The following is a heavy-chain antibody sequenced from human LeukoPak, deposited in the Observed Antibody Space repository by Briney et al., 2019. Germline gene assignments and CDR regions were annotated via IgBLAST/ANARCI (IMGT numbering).Heavy chain of an antibody. Sequence: PSETLSLTCTVSGGSISSGGYYWSWIRQHPGKGLEWIGYIYYSGSTYYNPSLKSRVTISVDTSKNQFSLKLSSVTAADTAVYYCARFTTATRPRLGYYGMDVWGQGTTVTVSS. V-gene: IGHV4-31*03. CDR2: IYYSGST. D-gene: IGHD4-17*01. CDR3: ARFTTATRPRLGYYGMDV. CDR1: GGSISSGGYY. J-gene: IGHJ6*02.